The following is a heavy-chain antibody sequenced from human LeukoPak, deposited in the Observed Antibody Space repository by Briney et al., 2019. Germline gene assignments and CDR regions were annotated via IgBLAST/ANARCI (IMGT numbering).Heavy chain of an antibody. J-gene: IGHJ4*02. Sequence: PSETLSLTCAVYGGSFSGYYWSWIRQPPGKGLEWIGEINHSGSTNYNPSLKSRGTISVDTSKNQFSLKLSPVTAADTAVYYCARSFNWAFDYWGQGTLVTVSS. D-gene: IGHD1-1*01. CDR3: ARSFNWAFDY. CDR1: GGSFSGYY. CDR2: INHSGST. V-gene: IGHV4-34*01.